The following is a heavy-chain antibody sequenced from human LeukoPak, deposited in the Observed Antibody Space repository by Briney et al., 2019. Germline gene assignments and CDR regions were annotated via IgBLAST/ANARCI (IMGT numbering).Heavy chain of an antibody. CDR1: GGSIRSSFY. CDR3: ARDQTGTGIA. J-gene: IGHJ4*02. Sequence: SETLSLTCSVSGGSIRSSFYWGWIRQPPGKGLEWIASISGSISYSDTYYNPSLKSRVTISVDSSKNQFSLKLSSVTAADTAVYYCARDQTGTGIAWGQGTLVTVSS. CDR2: ISGSISYSDT. D-gene: IGHD6-13*01. V-gene: IGHV4-39*07.